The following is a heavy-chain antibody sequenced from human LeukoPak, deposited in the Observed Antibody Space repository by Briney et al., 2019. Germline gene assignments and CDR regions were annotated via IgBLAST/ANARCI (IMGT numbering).Heavy chain of an antibody. CDR1: GDSVSSNSVT. J-gene: IGHJ4*02. Sequence: SQTLSLTCAISGDSVSSNSVTWNWIRQSPSRGLEWLGRTYYRSKWYSDYAVSVKSRITINPDTSKSQFSLQLNSVTPEDTAVYYCARGCSRSSCWPFDAWGQGTLVTVSS. D-gene: IGHD2-15*01. V-gene: IGHV6-1*01. CDR3: ARGCSRSSCWPFDA. CDR2: TYYRSKWYS.